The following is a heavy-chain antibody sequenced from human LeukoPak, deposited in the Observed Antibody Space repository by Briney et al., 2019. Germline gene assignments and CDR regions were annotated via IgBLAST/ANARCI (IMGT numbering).Heavy chain of an antibody. CDR1: GYTISSGYY. D-gene: IGHD3-16*01. Sequence: MPSETLSLTCTVSGYTISSGYYWGWIRQAPGKGPEWIGTIFHFGNTYNNPSLESRVILSVDTSKNQFSLKLSSVTAADTAVYYCARLAGGRDRGVDYWGQGTLVTVSS. CDR3: ARLAGGRDRGVDY. CDR2: IFHFGNT. V-gene: IGHV4-38-2*02. J-gene: IGHJ4*02.